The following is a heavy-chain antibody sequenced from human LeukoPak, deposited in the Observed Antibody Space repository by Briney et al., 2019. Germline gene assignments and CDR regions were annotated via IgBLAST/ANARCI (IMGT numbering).Heavy chain of an antibody. V-gene: IGHV1-2*02. CDR2: INPNSGGT. CDR1: GYTFTGYY. J-gene: IGHJ4*02. Sequence: ASVKVSCKASGYTFTGYYMHWVRQAPGQGLEWMGWINPNSGGTNYAQKFQGRVTMTRDTSISTAYMELSRLRSDDTVVYYCARDPRYCSGGSCYYFDYWGQGTLVTVSS. D-gene: IGHD2-15*01. CDR3: ARDPRYCSGGSCYYFDY.